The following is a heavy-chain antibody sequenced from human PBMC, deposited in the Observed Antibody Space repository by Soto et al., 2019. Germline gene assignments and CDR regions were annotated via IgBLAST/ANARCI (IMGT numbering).Heavy chain of an antibody. CDR2: ISTDGSFT. CDR1: GFTFRNHW. Sequence: EQLVESGGGLVQPGGSLRLSCTTSGFTFRNHWLHWVRQAPGQGLEGVSRISTDGSFTPYADSVKGRFTISRDNAKNTVYLQLNSLRVENTALDYCAAPRSKSSSGFDLWGRWTMVTVSS. CDR3: AAPRSKSSSGFDL. J-gene: IGHJ3*01. V-gene: IGHV3-74*03. D-gene: IGHD6-6*01.